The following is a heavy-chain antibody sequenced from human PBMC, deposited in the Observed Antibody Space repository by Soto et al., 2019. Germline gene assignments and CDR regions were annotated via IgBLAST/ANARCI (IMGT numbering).Heavy chain of an antibody. J-gene: IGHJ4*02. CDR3: ARKIAADGTDY. CDR1: GFTFKSYS. D-gene: IGHD6-13*01. CDR2: MSSSSSYI. Sequence: PGGSLRLSCAASGFTFKSYSMNWVRQDPGKGLEWISSMSSSSSYIYYADSGKGRFTISRDNAKNSLYLQMNSLRAEDTGVYYCARKIAADGTDYWGQGTLVTVAS. V-gene: IGHV3-21*01.